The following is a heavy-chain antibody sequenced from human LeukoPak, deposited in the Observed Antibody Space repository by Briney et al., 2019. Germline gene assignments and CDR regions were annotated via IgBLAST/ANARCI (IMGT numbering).Heavy chain of an antibody. Sequence: GGSLRLSCAASVFTFSTYAMTWVRQAPGKGLEWVSAISGRGDTTYYADSEKGRFTISRDNSKNTLYLRMNSLRADDTAVYYCAKGRGNSGWPFDPWGQGTLVTVSS. D-gene: IGHD6-19*01. CDR3: AKGRGNSGWPFDP. J-gene: IGHJ5*02. CDR2: ISGRGDTT. CDR1: VFTFSTYA. V-gene: IGHV3-23*01.